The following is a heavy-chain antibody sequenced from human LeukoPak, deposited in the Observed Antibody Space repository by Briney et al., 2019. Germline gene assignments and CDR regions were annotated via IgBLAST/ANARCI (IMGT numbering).Heavy chain of an antibody. V-gene: IGHV1-3*01. Sequence: ASVKVSCKASGYTFTSYPMHWVRQAPGQRLEWMGWINAGNGNTKYSQMFQGRVTITRDTSASTAYMELSSLRSEDTAVYYCARGYFDSRGYCDENYWGQGTLVTVSS. CDR3: ARGYFDSRGYCDENY. J-gene: IGHJ4*02. CDR1: GYTFTSYP. CDR2: INAGNGNT. D-gene: IGHD3-22*01.